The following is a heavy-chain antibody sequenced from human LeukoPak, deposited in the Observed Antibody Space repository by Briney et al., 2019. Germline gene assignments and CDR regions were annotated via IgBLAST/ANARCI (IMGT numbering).Heavy chain of an antibody. V-gene: IGHV4-34*01. D-gene: IGHD3-22*01. J-gene: IGHJ4*02. CDR1: GGSFSGYY. CDR2: INHSGST. CDR3: ARRLHYYDSSGYFDY. Sequence: SETLSLTCAVHGGSFSGYYWSWIRQPPGKGLEWIGEINHSGSTNYNPSLKSRVTISVDTSKNQFSLKLSSVTAADTAVYYCARRLHYYDSSGYFDYWGQGTLVTVSS.